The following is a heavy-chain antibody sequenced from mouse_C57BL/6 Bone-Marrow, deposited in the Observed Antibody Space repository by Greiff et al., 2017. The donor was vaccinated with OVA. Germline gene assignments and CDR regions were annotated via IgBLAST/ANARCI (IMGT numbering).Heavy chain of an antibody. CDR2: IRLKSDNYAT. J-gene: IGHJ1*03. Sequence: EVKLMESGGGLVQPGGSMKLSCVASGFTFSNYWMNWVRQSPEQGLEWVAQIRLKSDNYATHYAESVKGRFTISRDDSKSSVYLQMNNLRAEDTGIYYCTGGLGFHWYFDVWGTGTTVTVSS. V-gene: IGHV6-3*01. D-gene: IGHD4-1*01. CDR1: GFTFSNYW. CDR3: TGGLGFHWYFDV.